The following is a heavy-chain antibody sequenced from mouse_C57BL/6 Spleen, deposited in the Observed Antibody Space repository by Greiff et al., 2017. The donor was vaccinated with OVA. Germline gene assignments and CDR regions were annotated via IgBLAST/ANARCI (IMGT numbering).Heavy chain of an antibody. J-gene: IGHJ2*01. V-gene: IGHV3-6*01. D-gene: IGHD1-1*01. CDR1: GYSITSGSY. CDR3: ARAHYYGSSYDDY. Sequence: VQLQESGPGLVQPSLSLPLTCSVTGYSITSGSYWNWIRQFPGNKLEWLGYIRYDGSNNYNPSLQHRISITRDTPKYQFFLKLNSVTTEDTATYYCARAHYYGSSYDDYWGQGTTLTVSS. CDR2: IRYDGSN.